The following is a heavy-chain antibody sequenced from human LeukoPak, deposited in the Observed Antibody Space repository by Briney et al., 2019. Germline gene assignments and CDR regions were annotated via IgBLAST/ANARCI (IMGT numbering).Heavy chain of an antibody. CDR3: ARDRGGSYFDY. CDR1: GFTFSSYA. V-gene: IGHV3-30-3*01. D-gene: IGHD1-26*01. Sequence: PGGSLRLSCAASGFTFSSYAMHWVRQAPGKGLEWVAVISYDGSNKYYADSVEGRFTISRDNSKNTLYLQMNSLRAEDTAVYYCARDRGGSYFDYWGQGTLVTVSS. J-gene: IGHJ4*02. CDR2: ISYDGSNK.